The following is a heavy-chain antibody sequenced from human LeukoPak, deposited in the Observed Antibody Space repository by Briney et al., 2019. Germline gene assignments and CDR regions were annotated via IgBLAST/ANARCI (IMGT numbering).Heavy chain of an antibody. Sequence: GGSLRLSCAASGFTFSNAWMSWVRQAPGKGLEWVGHIKSKTDGGTTDYAAPVKGRFTISRDDSKNTLYLQMNSLKTEDTAVYYCTTDIVVVPAVPFDIWGQGTMVTVSS. D-gene: IGHD2-2*01. CDR3: TTDIVVVPAVPFDI. CDR2: IKSKTDGGTT. V-gene: IGHV3-15*01. CDR1: GFTFSNAW. J-gene: IGHJ3*02.